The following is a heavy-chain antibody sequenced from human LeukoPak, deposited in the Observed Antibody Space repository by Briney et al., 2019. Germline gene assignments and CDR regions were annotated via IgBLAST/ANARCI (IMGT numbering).Heavy chain of an antibody. CDR1: GYTLTELS. J-gene: IGHJ3*02. Sequence: ASVKVSCKVSGYTLTELSMHWVRQAPGKGLEWMGGFDPEDGETIYAQKFQARVTMTEDTSTDTAYMELSSLRSEDTAVYYCATDSLRNDAFDIWGQGTMVTVSS. D-gene: IGHD4-17*01. V-gene: IGHV1-24*01. CDR3: ATDSLRNDAFDI. CDR2: FDPEDGET.